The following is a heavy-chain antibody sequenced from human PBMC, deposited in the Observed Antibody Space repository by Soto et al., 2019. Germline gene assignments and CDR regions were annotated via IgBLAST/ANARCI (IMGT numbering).Heavy chain of an antibody. V-gene: IGHV1-69*13. Sequence: SVKVSCKASGGTFSSYAISWVRQAPGQGLEWMGGIIPIFGTANYAQKFQGRVTITADESTSTAYMELSSLRSEDTAVYYCARDATVYSYGWYYFDYWGQGTLVTVSS. J-gene: IGHJ4*02. CDR2: IIPIFGTA. CDR1: GGTFSSYA. CDR3: ARDATVYSYGWYYFDY. D-gene: IGHD5-18*01.